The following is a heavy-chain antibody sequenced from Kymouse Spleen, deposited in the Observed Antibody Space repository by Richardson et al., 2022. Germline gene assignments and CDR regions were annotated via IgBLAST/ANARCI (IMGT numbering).Heavy chain of an antibody. V-gene: IGHV6-1*01. CDR2: TYYRSKWYN. CDR3: ARDRDYYGSGSYYLYYYGMDV. J-gene: IGHJ6*02. D-gene: IGHD3-10*01. Sequence: QVQLQQSGPGLVKPSQTLSLTCAISGDSVSSNSAAWNWIRQSPSRGLEWLGRTYYRSKWYNDYAVSVKSRITINPDTSKNQFSLQLNSVTPEDTAVYYCARDRDYYGSGSYYLYYYGMDVWGQGTTVTVSS. CDR1: GDSVSSNSAA.